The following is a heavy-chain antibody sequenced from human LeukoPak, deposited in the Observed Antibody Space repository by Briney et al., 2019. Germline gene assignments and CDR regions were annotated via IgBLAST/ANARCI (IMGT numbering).Heavy chain of an antibody. V-gene: IGHV1-2*06. D-gene: IGHD3-22*01. CDR2: INPNSGGT. CDR1: GYTFTGYY. Sequence: ASVKVSCKASGYTFTGYYMHWVRQAPGQGLEWMGRINPNSGGTNYAQKFQGRVTMTRDTSISTAYMELSSLRSEDTAVYYCARAEYYYDSSGYYLAYYYYGMDVWGQGTTVTVSS. J-gene: IGHJ6*02. CDR3: ARAEYYYDSSGYYLAYYYYGMDV.